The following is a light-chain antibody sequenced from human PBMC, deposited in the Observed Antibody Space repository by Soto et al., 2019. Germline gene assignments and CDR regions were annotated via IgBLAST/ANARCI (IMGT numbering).Light chain of an antibody. J-gene: IGKJ5*01. V-gene: IGKV3D-20*02. CDR3: QQRSNWPPKTF. Sequence: EIVVTQSPGTLSLSPWERATLSCRASQSVSSSYLAWYQQKPGQAPRLLIYGASSRATGIPDRFSGSGSGTGLTLTISSLEPEDFAVYYCQQRSNWPPKTFFGQGTRLEIK. CDR1: QSVSSSY. CDR2: GAS.